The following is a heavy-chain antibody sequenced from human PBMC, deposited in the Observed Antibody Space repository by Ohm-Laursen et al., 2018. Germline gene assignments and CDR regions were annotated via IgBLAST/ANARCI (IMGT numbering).Heavy chain of an antibody. Sequence: GSLRLSCTAAGFTFSTYAMSWVRQAPGKGLEWVANIKQDGSERYYVDSVKGRFTISRDNATNSLYLQMDSLRAEDTAVYYCARVRYRSGLNYWGQGTLVTVSS. CDR2: IKQDGSER. CDR1: GFTFSTYA. CDR3: ARVRYRSGLNY. J-gene: IGHJ4*02. D-gene: IGHD6-19*01. V-gene: IGHV3-7*01.